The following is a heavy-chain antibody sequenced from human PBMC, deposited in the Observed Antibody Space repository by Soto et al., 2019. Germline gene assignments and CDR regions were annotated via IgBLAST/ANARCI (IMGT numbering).Heavy chain of an antibody. CDR1: GFTFSSYA. CDR3: AKTLPLGITMVRGVVYYYGMDV. D-gene: IGHD3-10*01. Sequence: QPGGSLRLSCAASGFTFSSYAMSWVRQAPGKGLEWVSAISGSGGSTYYADSVKGRFTISRDNSKNTLYLQMNSLRAEDTAVYYCAKTLPLGITMVRGVVYYYGMDVWGQGTTVTVSS. V-gene: IGHV3-23*01. CDR2: ISGSGGST. J-gene: IGHJ6*02.